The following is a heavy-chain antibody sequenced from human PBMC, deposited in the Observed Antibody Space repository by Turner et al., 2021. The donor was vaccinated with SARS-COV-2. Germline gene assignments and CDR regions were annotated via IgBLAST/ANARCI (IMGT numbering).Heavy chain of an antibody. CDR1: GFTFSSYS. CDR2: ISSSSSYI. Sequence: EVQLVESGGGLVKPGGSLRLSCAASGFTFSSYSMNWVRQAPGKGLEWVLSISSSSSYIYYAESLKGRFTISRDNAKNSLYLQMNSLRAEDTAVYYCARDYYDFWSGYNSYYYAMDVWGQGTTVTVSS. V-gene: IGHV3-21*01. CDR3: ARDYYDFWSGYNSYYYAMDV. J-gene: IGHJ6*02. D-gene: IGHD3-3*01.